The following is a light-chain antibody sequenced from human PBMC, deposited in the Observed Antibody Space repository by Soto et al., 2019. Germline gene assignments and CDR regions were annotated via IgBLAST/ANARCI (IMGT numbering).Light chain of an antibody. V-gene: IGKV3-20*01. CDR1: QSVSNNY. J-gene: IGKJ1*01. CDR2: DAS. Sequence: IVLTQNPGTLSLSPGERATLSCRASQSVSNNYLAWYQQRPGQAPRLLIYDASSRATGIPDRFSGSGSGKDFSLTISRVEPEDFAVYYCQQYETSPRAFGQGTKVDIK. CDR3: QQYETSPRA.